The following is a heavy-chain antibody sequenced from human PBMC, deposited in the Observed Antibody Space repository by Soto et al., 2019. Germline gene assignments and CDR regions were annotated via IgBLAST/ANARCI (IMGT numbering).Heavy chain of an antibody. CDR1: GFTFSTFG. CDR2: ISYDGSNK. J-gene: IGHJ3*02. V-gene: IGHV3-30*18. CDR3: AKDLDIVVVSDAFDI. D-gene: IGHD2-2*03. Sequence: GGPLRPSCEPSGFTFSTFGMNWVRQAPGKGLEWVAVISYDGSNKYYADSVKGRFTISRDNSKNTLYLQMNSLRAEDTAVYYCAKDLDIVVVSDAFDIWGQGTMVTVSS.